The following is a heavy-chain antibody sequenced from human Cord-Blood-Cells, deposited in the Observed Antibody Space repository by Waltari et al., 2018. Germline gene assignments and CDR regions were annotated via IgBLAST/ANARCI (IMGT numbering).Heavy chain of an antibody. CDR1: GGSISSYY. D-gene: IGHD7-27*01. Sequence: QVQLQESGPGLVKPSETLSLTCTVSGGSISSYYWSWIRQPPGKGLEWIGYIYYSGSTNANPSLKSRVTISVDTSKNQFSLKLSSVTAADTAVYYCARGNLGRFDYWGQGTLVTVSS. CDR2: IYYSGST. CDR3: ARGNLGRFDY. J-gene: IGHJ4*02. V-gene: IGHV4-59*01.